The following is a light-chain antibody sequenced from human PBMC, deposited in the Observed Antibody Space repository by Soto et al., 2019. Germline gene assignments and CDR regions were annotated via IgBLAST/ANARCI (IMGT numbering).Light chain of an antibody. V-gene: IGLV2-14*01. J-gene: IGLJ1*01. CDR1: SSDICGYNY. CDR3: SSYTSRNTLDYV. Sequence: QSALTQPASVSGSPGQSVTISCTGSSSDICGYNYVSWYQQHPGKAPKLMIYEVSNRPSGVSNRSSGSKSGNTASLTISGLQAEDEADYYCSSYTSRNTLDYVFGTGTKVTVL. CDR2: EVS.